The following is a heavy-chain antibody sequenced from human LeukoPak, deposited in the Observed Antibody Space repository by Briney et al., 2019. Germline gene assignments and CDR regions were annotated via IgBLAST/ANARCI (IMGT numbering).Heavy chain of an antibody. V-gene: IGHV3-33*01. Sequence: GGSLRLSCAASGFTFSRYGMHWVRQAPGKGLEWVAVIWYDGSNKYYADSVKGRSTISRDNSKNTLYLQMNSLRAEDTAVYYCASSQWGSGSYLFDYWGQGTLVTVSS. CDR2: IWYDGSNK. CDR1: GFTFSRYG. CDR3: ASSQWGSGSYLFDY. J-gene: IGHJ4*02. D-gene: IGHD3-10*01.